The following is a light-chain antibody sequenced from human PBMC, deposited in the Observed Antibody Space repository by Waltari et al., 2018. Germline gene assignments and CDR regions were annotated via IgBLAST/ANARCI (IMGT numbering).Light chain of an antibody. Sequence: EIVLTQSPATLSLSPGERATLYCRASQNINTYLAWYQQKPGQAPRLLIYDASSRATGIPARFSGSGSGTDFTLTISSLEPEDFAVYYCQQRSNWPPPTFGGGTKVDI. CDR3: QQRSNWPPPT. CDR2: DAS. J-gene: IGKJ4*01. V-gene: IGKV3-11*01. CDR1: QNINTY.